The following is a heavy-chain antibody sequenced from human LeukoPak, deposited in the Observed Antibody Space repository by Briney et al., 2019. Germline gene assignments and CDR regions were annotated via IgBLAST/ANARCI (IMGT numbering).Heavy chain of an antibody. D-gene: IGHD2-2*01. CDR3: ARERCSSTSCYNWFDP. V-gene: IGHV1-2*02. Sequence: ASVKVSCKASVYTFTGYYMHWVRQAPGQGLEWMGWINPNGGGTNCAQKFQGRVTMTRDTSISTAYMELSRLRSDDTAVYYCARERCSSTSCYNWFDPWGQGTLVTVSS. J-gene: IGHJ5*02. CDR2: INPNGGGT. CDR1: VYTFTGYY.